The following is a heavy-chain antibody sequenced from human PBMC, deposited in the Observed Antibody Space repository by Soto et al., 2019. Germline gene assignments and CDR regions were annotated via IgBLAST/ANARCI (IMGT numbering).Heavy chain of an antibody. Sequence: EVQLVESGGGLVKPGRSLRLSCTGSGFTFADFAMSWFRQAPGKGLEWVSFIRSKAYGGTTEYAASVKGRFTISRDDSKSIAYLEMNSLNPEDTAVYYCTRAPKYYYESSGYYYYFDYWGQGTLVTVSS. CDR3: TRAPKYYYESSGYYYYFDY. J-gene: IGHJ4*02. CDR2: IRSKAYGGTT. D-gene: IGHD3-22*01. V-gene: IGHV3-49*05. CDR1: GFTFADFA.